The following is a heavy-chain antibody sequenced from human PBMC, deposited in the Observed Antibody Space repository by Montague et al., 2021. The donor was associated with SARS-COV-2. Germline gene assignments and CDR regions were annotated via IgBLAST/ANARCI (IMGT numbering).Heavy chain of an antibody. CDR3: ARDGLVVVAANAFDI. CDR1: GFTFSRYA. J-gene: IGHJ3*02. V-gene: IGHV3-30-3*01. CDR2: ISYDGSNK. D-gene: IGHD2-15*01. Sequence: SLRLSCEASGFTFSRYAMHWVRQAPGKGLEWVAVISYDGSNKYYADSVKGRFTISRDNSKNTLYLQMNSLRAEDTAVYYCARDGLVVVAANAFDIWGQGTMVTVSS.